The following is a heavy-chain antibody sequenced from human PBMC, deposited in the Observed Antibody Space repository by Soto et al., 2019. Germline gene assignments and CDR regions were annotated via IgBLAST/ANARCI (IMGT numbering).Heavy chain of an antibody. CDR1: GFTFSRYA. CDR3: ARDQFNYYGPGTYYGGIMDY. V-gene: IGHV3-30-3*01. J-gene: IGHJ4*02. D-gene: IGHD3-10*01. CDR2: ISYDGSDK. Sequence: QVQLVESGGGVVQPGRSLRLSCVASGFTFSRYAMHWVRQAPGKGLEWVTVISYDGSDKYYADSVKGRFTISRDNSENTLFLQMNSLRAEDTAVYYCARDQFNYYGPGTYYGGIMDYWGQGTLVTVSS.